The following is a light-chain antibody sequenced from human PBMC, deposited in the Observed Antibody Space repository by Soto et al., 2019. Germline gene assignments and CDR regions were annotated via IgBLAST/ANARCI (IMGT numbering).Light chain of an antibody. CDR3: QQSYSTAWT. J-gene: IGKJ1*01. V-gene: IGKV1-39*01. CDR1: QNISKY. CDR2: SVS. Sequence: DIQMTQSPSSLSASVGDRVTITCRASQNISKYLNWYQQRAGKAPNLLICSVSTLESWVPSRFSGSGSGTDFTLTVSSLQPEDFGSYYCQQSYSTAWTFGQGTRVDIK.